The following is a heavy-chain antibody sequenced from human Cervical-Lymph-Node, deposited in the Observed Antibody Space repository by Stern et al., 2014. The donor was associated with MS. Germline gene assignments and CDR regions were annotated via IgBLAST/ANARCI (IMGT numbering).Heavy chain of an antibody. J-gene: IGHJ2*01. CDR2: INHRGST. D-gene: IGHD4-17*01. V-gene: IGHV4-34*01. CDR1: GGSFRGYY. CDR3: AREDYGDRRYFDL. Sequence: QLQLQQWGAGLLKPSETLSLTCAVYGGSFRGYYWSWIRHPPGKGLEWIGEINHRGSTNYNPSLKSRVTISVDTSKNQCSLKLSSVTAADTAVYYCAREDYGDRRYFDLWGRGTLVTVSS.